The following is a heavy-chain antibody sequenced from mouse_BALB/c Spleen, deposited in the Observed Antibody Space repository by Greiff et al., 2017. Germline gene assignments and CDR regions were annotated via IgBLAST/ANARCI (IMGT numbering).Heavy chain of an antibody. V-gene: IGHV1S81*02. Sequence: QVQLQQPGAELVKPGASVKLSCKASGYTFTSYWMHWVKQRPGQGLEWIGEINPSNGRTNYNEKFKSKATLTVDKSSSTAYMQLSSLTSEDSAVYYCARGNGNNGWYFDVWGAGTTVTVSS. D-gene: IGHD2-1*01. CDR2: INPSNGRT. CDR1: GYTFTSYW. CDR3: ARGNGNNGWYFDV. J-gene: IGHJ1*01.